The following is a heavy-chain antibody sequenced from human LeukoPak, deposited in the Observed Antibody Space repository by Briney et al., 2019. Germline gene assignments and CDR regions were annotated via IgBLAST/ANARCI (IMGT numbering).Heavy chain of an antibody. Sequence: SETLSLTCTVSGGSISSSSYYWSWIRQPPGKGLEWIGYIYYSGSTNYNPSLKSRVTISVDTSKNQFSLKLSSVTAADTAVYYCASSYCSGGSCYPDAFDIWGQGTMVTVSS. D-gene: IGHD2-15*01. CDR2: IYYSGST. J-gene: IGHJ3*02. CDR1: GGSISSSSYY. V-gene: IGHV4-61*01. CDR3: ASSYCSGGSCYPDAFDI.